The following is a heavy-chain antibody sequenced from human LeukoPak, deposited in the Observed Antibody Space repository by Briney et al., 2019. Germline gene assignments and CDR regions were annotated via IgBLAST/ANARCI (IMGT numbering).Heavy chain of an antibody. Sequence: GESLKVSCKGYGYSFSIYWIGWVRRLAGKGREWMGIINPDDSDTRYSPSFQGQVTISADKSISTAFLQWSSLKASDTAMYYCARLDYYGSSYYFDYWGQGTLVTVSS. CDR1: GYSFSIYW. CDR3: ARLDYYGSSYYFDY. CDR2: INPDDSDT. J-gene: IGHJ4*02. D-gene: IGHD3-10*01. V-gene: IGHV5-51*01.